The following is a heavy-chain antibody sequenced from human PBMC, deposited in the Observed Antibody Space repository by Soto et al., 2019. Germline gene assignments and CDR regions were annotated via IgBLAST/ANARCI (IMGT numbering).Heavy chain of an antibody. J-gene: IGHJ5*02. D-gene: IGHD6-13*01. CDR3: AKALYSSSHPPFDP. CDR2: ISYDGSNK. CDR1: GFTFRSNW. Sequence: PGGSLRLSCAASGFTFRSNWMHWVRQAPGKGLEWVAVISYDGSNKYYADSVKGRFTISRDNSKNTLYLQMNSLRAEDTAVYYCAKALYSSSHPPFDPWGQGTPVTVSS. V-gene: IGHV3-30*18.